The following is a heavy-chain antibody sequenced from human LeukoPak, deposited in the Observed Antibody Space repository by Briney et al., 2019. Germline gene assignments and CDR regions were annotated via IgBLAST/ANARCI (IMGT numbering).Heavy chain of an antibody. J-gene: IGHJ4*02. V-gene: IGHV4-34*01. CDR1: GGSFSGYY. CDR2: INHSGST. CDR3: ARIRRIFGVVILDY. Sequence: SETLSLTCAVYGGSFSGYYWSWIRQPPGKGLEWIGEINHSGSTNYNPTLKSRVTISVDTSKNQFSLKLSSVTAADTAVYYCARIRRIFGVVILDYWGQGTLVTVSS. D-gene: IGHD3-3*01.